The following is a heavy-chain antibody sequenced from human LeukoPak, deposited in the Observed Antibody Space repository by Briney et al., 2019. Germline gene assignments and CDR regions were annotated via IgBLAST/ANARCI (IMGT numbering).Heavy chain of an antibody. D-gene: IGHD1-1*01. CDR3: AADVQYNWNVPGYYYMDV. V-gene: IGHV1-58*01. J-gene: IGHJ6*03. CDR2: IVVGSGNT. Sequence: SVKVSCKASGFTFTSSAVQWVRQARGQHLEWIGWIVVGSGNTNYAQKFQERVTITRDMSTSTAYMELSSLRSEDTAVYYCAADVQYNWNVPGYYYMDVWGKGTTVTVSS. CDR1: GFTFTSSA.